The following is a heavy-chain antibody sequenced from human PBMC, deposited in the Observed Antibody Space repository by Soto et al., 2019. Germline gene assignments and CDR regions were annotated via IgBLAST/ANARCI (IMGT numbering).Heavy chain of an antibody. Sequence: GGSLRLSCAASGFTFSSYGMHWVRQAPGKGLEWVAVISYDGSNKYYADSVKGRFTISRDNSKNTLYLQMNSLRAEDTAVYYCAKDGGQDGSGCYYNFFDYWGQGTLVTVSS. CDR2: ISYDGSNK. V-gene: IGHV3-30*18. D-gene: IGHD3-10*01. CDR1: GFTFSSYG. J-gene: IGHJ4*02. CDR3: AKDGGQDGSGCYYNFFDY.